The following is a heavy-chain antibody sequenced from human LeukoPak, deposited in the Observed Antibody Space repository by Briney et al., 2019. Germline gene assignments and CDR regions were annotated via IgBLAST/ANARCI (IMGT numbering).Heavy chain of an antibody. V-gene: IGHV3-33*01. CDR2: IWYDGGDK. J-gene: IGHJ4*02. Sequence: GGSLRLSCSASGFTFTRHGMHWVRQAPGKGLEWVAVIWYDGGDKYYADSVKGRFTISRDNSKNTLYLQMNSLRVEDTAVYYCVGDITSHYFDYCGQGTLVTVSS. CDR1: GFTFTRHG. CDR3: VGDITSHYFDY. D-gene: IGHD1-14*01.